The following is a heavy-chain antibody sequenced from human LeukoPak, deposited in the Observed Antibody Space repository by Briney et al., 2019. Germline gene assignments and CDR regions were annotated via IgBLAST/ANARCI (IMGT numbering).Heavy chain of an antibody. CDR3: ARIYCSGGSCIHNPANYFDY. J-gene: IGHJ4*02. Sequence: SVKVSCKASGGTFSSYAISWVRQAPGQGLEWMGRIIPILGIANYAQKFQGKVTITADKSTSTAYMELSSLRSEDTAVYYCARIYCSGGSCIHNPANYFDYWGQGTLVTVSS. CDR1: GGTFSSYA. D-gene: IGHD2-15*01. CDR2: IIPILGIA. V-gene: IGHV1-69*04.